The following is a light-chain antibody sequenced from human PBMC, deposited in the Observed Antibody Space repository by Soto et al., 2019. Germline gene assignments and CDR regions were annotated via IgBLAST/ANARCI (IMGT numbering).Light chain of an antibody. CDR3: SSHAGSYNPFV. J-gene: IGLJ1*01. CDR2: DVN. CDR1: SSDVGGYSF. V-gene: IGLV2-8*01. Sequence: QSALTQPPSASGSPGQSVTISCTGTSSDVGGYSFVSWYQQHPGKAPKVLIYDVNKRPSGVPDRFSGSKSGNTASLTVSGLQADDEDDYYCSSHAGSYNPFVFGPGTKLTVL.